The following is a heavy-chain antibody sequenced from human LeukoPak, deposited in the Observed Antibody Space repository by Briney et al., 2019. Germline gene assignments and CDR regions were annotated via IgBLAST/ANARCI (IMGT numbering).Heavy chain of an antibody. V-gene: IGHV6-1*01. CDR3: ARGHNHDVDY. CDR2: TKYRSKWYF. D-gene: IGHD1-1*01. Sequence: SQTLSLTRAISGDSVSTNSADWNCSRESPSRGLEWLGRTKYRSKWYFDYAVSVKSRITINPDTSKNQFSLQLNSVTPEDMAVYYCARGHNHDVDYCGQGTLVTVSS. CDR1: GDSVSTNSAD. J-gene: IGHJ4*02.